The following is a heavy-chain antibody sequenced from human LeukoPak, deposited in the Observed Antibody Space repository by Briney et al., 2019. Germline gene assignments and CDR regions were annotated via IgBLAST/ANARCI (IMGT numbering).Heavy chain of an antibody. Sequence: PGGSLRLSCAASGFTFSNYWMHWVRQDQGKGLVWVSFINPDGSTTNYADSVKGRFTISRDNAKNALYLQMNSLRAEDTAVYYCAKDLHYGSADYWGQGTLVTVSS. D-gene: IGHD3-10*01. J-gene: IGHJ4*02. CDR2: INPDGSTT. CDR3: AKDLHYGSADY. V-gene: IGHV3-74*01. CDR1: GFTFSNYW.